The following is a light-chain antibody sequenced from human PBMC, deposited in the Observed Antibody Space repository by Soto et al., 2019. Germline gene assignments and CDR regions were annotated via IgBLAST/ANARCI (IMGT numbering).Light chain of an antibody. J-gene: IGKJ5*01. CDR2: DAS. Sequence: EIVLTQSPATLSLSPGERATLSCRASQSVSSNFLAWYQQKPGQAPRLLIYDASNRATGIPARFSGSGSGTDFTLTISSLEPEDFAVYYCQQRSNWPCTFGQGTRLEIK. CDR3: QQRSNWPCT. CDR1: QSVSSN. V-gene: IGKV3-11*01.